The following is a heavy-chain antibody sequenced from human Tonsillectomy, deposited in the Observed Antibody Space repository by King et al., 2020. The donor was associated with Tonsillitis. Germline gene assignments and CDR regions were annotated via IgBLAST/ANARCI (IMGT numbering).Heavy chain of an antibody. CDR3: ARGYTYGDTDAFDF. J-gene: IGHJ3*01. D-gene: IGHD5-18*01. V-gene: IGHV3-74*01. CDR1: GFTFSSYW. Sequence: VQLVESGGGLVQPGGSLRLSCAASGFTFSSYWMHWVRQAPGKGLVWVSRINSDGSSPSYADSVKGRFTISRDNAKNTLYLQMNSLRAEDTAVYYCARGYTYGDTDAFDFWGQGTMVTVSS. CDR2: INSDGSSP.